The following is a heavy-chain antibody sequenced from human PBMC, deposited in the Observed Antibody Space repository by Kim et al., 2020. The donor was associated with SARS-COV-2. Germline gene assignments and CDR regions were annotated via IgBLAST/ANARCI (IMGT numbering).Heavy chain of an antibody. Sequence: ASVKVSCKASGYTFTSYGISWVRQAPGQGLEWMGWISAYNGNTNYAQKLQGRVTMTTDTSTSTAYMELRSLRSDDTAVYYCARWASTIFGVVISDYGRDLWGQGTTVTVSS. CDR2: ISAYNGNT. CDR1: GYTFTSYG. J-gene: IGHJ6*02. D-gene: IGHD3-3*01. CDR3: ARWASTIFGVVISDYGRDL. V-gene: IGHV1-18*04.